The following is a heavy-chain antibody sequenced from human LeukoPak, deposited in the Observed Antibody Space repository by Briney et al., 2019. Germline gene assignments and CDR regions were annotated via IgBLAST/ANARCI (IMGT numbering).Heavy chain of an antibody. Sequence: ASVKVSCKASGYTFTSYGISWVRQAPGQGLEWMGWISAYNGSTYYADSVKGRFTISRDNSKNTLYLQMNSLRAEDTAVYYCAKRSRQQLGNWFDPWGQGTLVTVSS. V-gene: IGHV1-18*01. CDR2: ISAYNGST. CDR1: GYTFTSYG. J-gene: IGHJ5*02. D-gene: IGHD6-13*01. CDR3: AKRSRQQLGNWFDP.